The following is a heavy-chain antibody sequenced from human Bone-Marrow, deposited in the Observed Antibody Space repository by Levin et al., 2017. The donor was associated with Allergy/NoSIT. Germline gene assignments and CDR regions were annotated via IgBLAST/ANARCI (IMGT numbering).Heavy chain of an antibody. CDR1: GFTFSSYG. Sequence: GGSLRLSCAASGFTFSSYGMHWVRQAPGKGLEWVAVIWYDGSNKYYADSVKGRFTISRDNSKNTLYLQMNSLRAEDTAVYYCARDEHIPYYDSRFGDIWGQGTMVTVSS. J-gene: IGHJ3*02. CDR2: IWYDGSNK. D-gene: IGHD3-22*01. CDR3: ARDEHIPYYDSRFGDI. V-gene: IGHV3-33*01.